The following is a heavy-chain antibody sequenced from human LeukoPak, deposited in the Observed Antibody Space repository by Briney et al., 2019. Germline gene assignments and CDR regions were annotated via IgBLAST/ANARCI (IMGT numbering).Heavy chain of an antibody. Sequence: LSLTCAVYGGSFSGYYWSWIRQAPGKGLEWVSYISSSGSTIYYADSVKGRFTISRDNAKNSLYLQMNSLRAEDTAVYYCARDRGYSYGFGYWGQGTLVTVSS. CDR3: ARDRGYSYGFGY. J-gene: IGHJ4*02. D-gene: IGHD5-18*01. CDR2: ISSSGSTI. CDR1: GGSFSGYY. V-gene: IGHV3-11*01.